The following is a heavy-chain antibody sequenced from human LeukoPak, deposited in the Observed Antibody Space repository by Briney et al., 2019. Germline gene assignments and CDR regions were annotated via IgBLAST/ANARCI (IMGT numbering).Heavy chain of an antibody. CDR2: IWYDGSNG. Sequence: GGSLRLSCAASGFSFSSYGMHWVRQAPGKGLEWVAAIWYDGSNGYYEDSVKGRFTISRDNSKNTVYLQMDSLRVEDTAVYYCASPPQQRVWFFDDWGQGTLVTVSS. D-gene: IGHD6-13*01. V-gene: IGHV3-33*01. CDR1: GFSFSSYG. J-gene: IGHJ4*02. CDR3: ASPPQQRVWFFDD.